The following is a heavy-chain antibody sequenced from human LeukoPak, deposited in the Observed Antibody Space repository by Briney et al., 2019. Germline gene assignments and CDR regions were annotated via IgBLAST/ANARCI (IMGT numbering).Heavy chain of an antibody. CDR1: GFTFSSYG. V-gene: IGHV3-30*02. Sequence: GGSLRLSCAASGFTFSSYGMHWVRQAPGKGLEWVAFIRYDGSNKYYADSVKGRFTISRDNAKNSLYLQMNSLRAEDTAVYYCRVGVDYWGQGTLVTVSS. CDR3: RVGVDY. D-gene: IGHD1-26*01. J-gene: IGHJ4*02. CDR2: IRYDGSNK.